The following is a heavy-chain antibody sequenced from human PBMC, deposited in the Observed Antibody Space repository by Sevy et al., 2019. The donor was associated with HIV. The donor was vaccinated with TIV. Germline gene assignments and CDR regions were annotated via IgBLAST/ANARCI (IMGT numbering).Heavy chain of an antibody. CDR3: AITKHYYESSGSPIDY. D-gene: IGHD3-22*01. CDR2: FDPEDGET. J-gene: IGHJ4*02. V-gene: IGHV1-24*01. Sequence: ASVKVSCQVSGYTLTEFSMHWVRQTPGKGLEWMATFDPEDGETVYAQKFQGRVTMAEDTSTDTAYMELSSLGSEDTAVYYCAITKHYYESSGSPIDYWGQGTLVTVSS. CDR1: GYTLTEFS.